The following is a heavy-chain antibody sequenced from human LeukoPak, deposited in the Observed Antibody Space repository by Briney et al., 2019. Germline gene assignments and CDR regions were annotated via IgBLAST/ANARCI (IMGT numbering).Heavy chain of an antibody. CDR3: ARGYIVATIGDY. J-gene: IGHJ4*02. D-gene: IGHD5-12*01. CDR1: GFTFSSYW. CDR2: ISAYNGNT. Sequence: GGSLRLSCAASGFTFSSYWMSWVRQAPGQGLEWMGWISAYNGNTNYAQKLQGRVTMTTDTSTSTAYMELRSLRSDDTAVYYCARGYIVATIGDYWGQGTLVTVSS. V-gene: IGHV1-18*01.